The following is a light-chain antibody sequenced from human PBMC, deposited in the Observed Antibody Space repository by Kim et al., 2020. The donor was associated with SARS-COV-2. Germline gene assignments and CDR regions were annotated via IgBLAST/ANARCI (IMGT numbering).Light chain of an antibody. CDR2: GAS. CDR3: QQYDNWPPLT. Sequence: VSTGERSTLSCGARQGVSNKLAWYQQEPGQAPRLLIHGASTRATGIPTRFSGSGSGTEFTLTISSLQSEDFAVYYCQQYDNWPPLTFGGGTKLEI. CDR1: QGVSNK. V-gene: IGKV3-15*01. J-gene: IGKJ4*01.